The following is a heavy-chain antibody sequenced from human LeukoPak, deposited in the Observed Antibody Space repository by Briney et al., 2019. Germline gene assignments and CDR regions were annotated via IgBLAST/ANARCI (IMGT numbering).Heavy chain of an antibody. CDR2: VNPNSSGT. CDR1: GYTFSGYY. D-gene: IGHD3-22*01. CDR3: ARAGYYDSSGYYHSFDY. V-gene: IGHV1-2*02. Sequence: ASVKVSCKASGYTFSGYYIHWVRQAPGQGLEWMGWVNPNSSGTNYGQNFQGRVTMTRDTSISTAYMELRGLTPDDTAVYYCARAGYYDSSGYYHSFDYWGQGIVVTVSS. J-gene: IGHJ4*02.